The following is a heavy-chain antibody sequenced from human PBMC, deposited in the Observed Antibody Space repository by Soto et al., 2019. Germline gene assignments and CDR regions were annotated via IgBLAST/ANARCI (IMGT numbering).Heavy chain of an antibody. J-gene: IGHJ4*02. CDR2: VYNNGRP. CDR3: ARGVGSSPPRY. CDR1: GGSISVYY. D-gene: IGHD3-9*01. V-gene: IGHV4-59*01. Sequence: ASETLSLTCTISGGSISVYYWSWIRQSPRQGLEWIGYVYNNGRPYYSPSLKSRVTISADTSKNQISLKLTSATAADTAVYYCARGVGSSPPRYRGRGTLVTVSS.